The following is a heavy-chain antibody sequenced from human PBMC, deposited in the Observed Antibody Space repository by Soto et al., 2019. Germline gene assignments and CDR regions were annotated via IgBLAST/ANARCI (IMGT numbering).Heavy chain of an antibody. D-gene: IGHD2-15*01. Sequence: LKISCKGSGYSFTSYWIGWVRQMPGKGLEWMGIIYPGDSDTRYSPSFQGQVTISADKSISTAYLQWSSLKASDTAMYYCARQGGYCSGGSCYTYYGMDVWGQGTTVTVSS. CDR3: ARQGGYCSGGSCYTYYGMDV. CDR2: IYPGDSDT. V-gene: IGHV5-51*01. J-gene: IGHJ6*02. CDR1: GYSFTSYW.